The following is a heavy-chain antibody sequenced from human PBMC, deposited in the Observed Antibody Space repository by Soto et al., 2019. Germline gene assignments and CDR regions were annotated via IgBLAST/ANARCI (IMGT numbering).Heavy chain of an antibody. CDR1: GFTFSSYG. CDR3: AGDGRYYDFWSGYYTYMDV. J-gene: IGHJ6*03. Sequence: QVQLVESGGGVVQPGRSLRLSCAASGFTFSSYGMHWVRQAPGKGLEWVAVIWYDGSNKYYADSVKGRFTISRDNSKNTLYLQMNSLRAEDTAVYYCAGDGRYYDFWSGYYTYMDVWGKGTTVTVSS. CDR2: IWYDGSNK. D-gene: IGHD3-3*01. V-gene: IGHV3-33*01.